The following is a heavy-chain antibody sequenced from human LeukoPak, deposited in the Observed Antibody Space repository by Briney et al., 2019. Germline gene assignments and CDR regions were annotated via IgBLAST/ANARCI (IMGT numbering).Heavy chain of an antibody. CDR1: GFTFSPLG. CDR3: ARGRGLTLSYHYFDY. V-gene: IGHV3-48*02. CDR2: ISSGSSTT. Sequence: GGSLRLSCAASGFTFSPLGMNWVRQAPGRGLEWVSYISSGSSTTYYADSVKGRFTISRDNAKNSLYLQVNSLRDEDTAVYYCARGRGLTLSYHYFDYWGQGTLVTVSS. D-gene: IGHD3-10*01. J-gene: IGHJ4*02.